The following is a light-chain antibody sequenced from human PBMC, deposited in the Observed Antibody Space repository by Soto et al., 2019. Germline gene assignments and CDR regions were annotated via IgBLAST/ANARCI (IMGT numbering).Light chain of an antibody. CDR2: DAS. CDR1: QSVSNY. V-gene: IGKV3-11*01. CDR3: QQRSNWPRT. J-gene: IGKJ1*01. Sequence: EIVLTQSPATLSLSPGERATLSCRASQSVSNYLAWYHHKPGQAPRLLIYDASSRATGIPPRFSGSGSGTDFTLTITSLEPDDFAIYYCQQRSNWPRTFGQGTKVEIK.